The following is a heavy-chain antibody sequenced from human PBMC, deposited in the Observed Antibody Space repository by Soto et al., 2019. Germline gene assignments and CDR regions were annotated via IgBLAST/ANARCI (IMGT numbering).Heavy chain of an antibody. V-gene: IGHV4-34*01. D-gene: IGHD3-10*01. J-gene: IGHJ4*02. Sequence: QMQLQQWGAGLLKPSETLSLTCAVYGGSFSGYCWSWIRQSPGKGLEWIGEIDHNGHTNYNPSLKSRVTISVDKSKNQFSLRLSSTTAADTATYYCAPYGSGIYYISRDQYWGQGTLVTVSS. CDR1: GGSFSGYC. CDR2: IDHNGHT. CDR3: APYGSGIYYISRDQY.